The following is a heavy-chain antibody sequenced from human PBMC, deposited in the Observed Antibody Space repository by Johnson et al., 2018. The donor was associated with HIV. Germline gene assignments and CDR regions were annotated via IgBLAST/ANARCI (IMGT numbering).Heavy chain of an antibody. J-gene: IGHJ3*02. Sequence: QVQLVESGGGAVQPGRSLRLYCAVSEFTVTNYAMHWVRLAPGKGLEWLSYISSSGSTIYYADSVKGRFTISRDNAKNSLYLQMNSLRAEDTAVYYCARALKRIAAADDAFDIWGQGTMVTVSS. CDR1: EFTVTNYA. CDR2: ISSSGSTI. V-gene: IGHV3-11*04. D-gene: IGHD6-13*01. CDR3: ARALKRIAAADDAFDI.